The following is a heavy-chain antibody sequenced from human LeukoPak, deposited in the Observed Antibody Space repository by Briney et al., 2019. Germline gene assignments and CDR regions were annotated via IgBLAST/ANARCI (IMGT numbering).Heavy chain of an antibody. Sequence: KPSETLPLTCTVSGGSISSYYWSWIRQPPGKGLEWIGYIYYSGSTNYNPSLKSRVTISVDTSKNQFSLKLSSVTAADTAVYYCARHIFTVGPFDYWGQGTLVTVSS. CDR1: GGSISSYY. D-gene: IGHD4-23*01. CDR2: IYYSGST. CDR3: ARHIFTVGPFDY. V-gene: IGHV4-59*08. J-gene: IGHJ4*02.